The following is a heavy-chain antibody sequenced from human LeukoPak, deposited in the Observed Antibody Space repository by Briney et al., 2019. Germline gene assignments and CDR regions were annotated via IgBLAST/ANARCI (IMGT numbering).Heavy chain of an antibody. CDR3: ARRITMIVGVVCDAFDI. J-gene: IGHJ3*02. CDR1: GYTFTTYN. CDR2: INPNSGGT. Sequence: EASVKVSCKASGYTFTTYNINWVRQAPGQGLEWMGWINPNSGGTNYAQKFQGRVTMTRDTSISTAYMELSRLRSDDTAVYYCARRITMIVGVVCDAFDIWGQGTMVTVSS. D-gene: IGHD3-22*01. V-gene: IGHV1-2*02.